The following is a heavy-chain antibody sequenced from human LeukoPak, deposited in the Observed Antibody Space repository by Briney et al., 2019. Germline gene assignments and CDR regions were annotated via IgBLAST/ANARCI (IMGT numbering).Heavy chain of an antibody. CDR2: ISSSSTI. J-gene: IGHJ6*02. CDR1: EFTFSNYS. V-gene: IGHV3-48*04. Sequence: TGGSLRLSCAASEFTFSNYSMNWVRQAPGKGLEWVSYISSSSTIYYANSVKGRFTISRDNAKNSLYLQMNSLRAEDTAVYYCARDRSRYYYGMDVWGQGTTVTVSS. CDR3: ARDRSRYYYGMDV.